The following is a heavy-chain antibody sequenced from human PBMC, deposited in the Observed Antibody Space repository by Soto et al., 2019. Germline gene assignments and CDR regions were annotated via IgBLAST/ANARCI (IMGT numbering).Heavy chain of an antibody. CDR2: ISYDGSNK. Sequence: GGSLRLSCAASGFTFSSYGMHWVRQAPGKGLEWVAVISYDGSNKYYADSVKGRFTISRDNSKNTLYLQMNSLRAEDTAVYYCAKDIAQVISRTDAFDIWDQGTMVTVSS. CDR3: AKDIAQVISRTDAFDI. CDR1: GFTFSSYG. J-gene: IGHJ3*02. D-gene: IGHD2-21*01. V-gene: IGHV3-30*18.